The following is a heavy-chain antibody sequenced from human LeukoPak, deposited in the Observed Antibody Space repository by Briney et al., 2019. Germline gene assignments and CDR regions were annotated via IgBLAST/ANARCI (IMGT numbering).Heavy chain of an antibody. Sequence: GGSLRLSCAISGFIFNTNGMTWVRQSPGKGLEWLATIAGGDESTYYADSVKGRFAISRDNSKNTVFLHMNSLRVEDTAVYYCARGVYWSLDYWGQGTPVTVSS. CDR3: ARGVYWSLDY. J-gene: IGHJ4*02. CDR1: GFIFNTNG. D-gene: IGHD1-1*01. CDR2: IAGGDEST. V-gene: IGHV3-23*01.